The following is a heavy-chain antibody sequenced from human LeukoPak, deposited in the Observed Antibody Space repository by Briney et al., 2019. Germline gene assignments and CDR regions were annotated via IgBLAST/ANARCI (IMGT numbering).Heavy chain of an antibody. CDR2: IYTSGST. CDR3: ARSLGYCTNGVCPRYFDY. V-gene: IGHV4-4*07. CDR1: GGSISSYY. Sequence: SETLCLTCTVSGGSISSYYWSWIRQPAGKGLEWIGRIYTSGSTNYNPSLKSRVTMSVDTSKNQFSLKLSSVTAADTAVYYCARSLGYCTNGVCPRYFDYWGQGTLVTVSS. D-gene: IGHD2-8*01. J-gene: IGHJ4*02.